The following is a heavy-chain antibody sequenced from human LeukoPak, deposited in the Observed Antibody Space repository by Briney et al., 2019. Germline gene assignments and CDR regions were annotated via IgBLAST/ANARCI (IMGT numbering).Heavy chain of an antibody. CDR3: ARDRYSYTSGYGLDV. Sequence: GGSLRLSCAGSGFVFSKYGMHWVRQAPGKGLEWVSVISYDGSSKDDADSVKGRFTISRDNSKNTLFLQMNSLRPEDTAVYYCARDRYSYTSGYGLDVWGQGTTVTVSS. J-gene: IGHJ6*02. CDR2: ISYDGSSK. V-gene: IGHV3-30*03. D-gene: IGHD3-10*01. CDR1: GFVFSKYG.